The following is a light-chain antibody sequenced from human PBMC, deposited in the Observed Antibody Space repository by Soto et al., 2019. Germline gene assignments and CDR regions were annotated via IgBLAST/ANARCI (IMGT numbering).Light chain of an antibody. CDR2: GPS. Sequence: IVLTQSPGTLSLSPWERATLSCRASQSLSNNIYLAWYQQKPGQAPRVLIYGPSSRAAGTPDRFSGSGSGTDFTLTISRLEPEDFAVYYCHQYGGSPATFGLGTKVDIK. CDR3: HQYGGSPAT. J-gene: IGKJ1*01. CDR1: QSLSNNIY. V-gene: IGKV3-20*01.